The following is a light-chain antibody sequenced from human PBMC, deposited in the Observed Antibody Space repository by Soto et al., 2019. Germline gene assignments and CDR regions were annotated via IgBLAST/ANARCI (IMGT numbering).Light chain of an antibody. CDR3: QQSNNWPYT. CDR2: RAS. CDR1: QTVRDN. J-gene: IGKJ2*01. V-gene: IGKV3-15*01. Sequence: EVVMTHSPATLSVSPGDRATLSCRASQTVRDNLAWYQQKPGQAPRLLIYRASTRATGIPARFSGSGSGTELLLTIDSLQSEDFALYFCQQSNNWPYTFGQGTKLEIK.